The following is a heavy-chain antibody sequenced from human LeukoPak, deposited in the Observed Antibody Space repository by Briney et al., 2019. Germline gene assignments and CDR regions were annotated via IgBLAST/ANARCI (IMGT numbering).Heavy chain of an antibody. CDR2: IYTSGST. Sequence: PSETLSLTCTVSRGSISSGSYYWSWLRQSAGKGLEWIGRIYTSGSTNYNPSLKSRVTISVDTSKNQFSLKLSSVTAADTAVYFCAGGYSYGMGFDPWGQGTLVTVSS. D-gene: IGHD5-18*01. J-gene: IGHJ5*02. CDR3: AGGYSYGMGFDP. V-gene: IGHV4-61*02. CDR1: RGSISSGSYY.